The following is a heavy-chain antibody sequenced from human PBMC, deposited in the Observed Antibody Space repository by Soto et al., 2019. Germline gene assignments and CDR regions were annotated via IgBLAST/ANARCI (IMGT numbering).Heavy chain of an antibody. J-gene: IGHJ5*02. CDR1: GGSISSGDYY. V-gene: IGHV4-30-4*01. CDR3: ARVPYCYTDTCYGRALFWFDP. D-gene: IGHD3-16*01. CDR2: IYYTGST. Sequence: SETLSLTCAVSGGSISSGDYYWSWVRQPPGKGLECLGYIYYTGSTYYNPSLKSRLSISVDTSKNQFSLELSSVTAADTAVYYCARVPYCYTDTCYGRALFWFDPWGQGTLVTVSS.